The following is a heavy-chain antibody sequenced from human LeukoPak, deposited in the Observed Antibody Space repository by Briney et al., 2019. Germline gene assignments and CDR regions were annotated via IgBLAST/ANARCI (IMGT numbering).Heavy chain of an antibody. Sequence: GGSLRLSCAASGFIFKSYAMSWVRQAPGKGLEWVSSISGSGGTTHYADSVKGRFTVSRDNSKNTLYLQMNSLRAEDTAIYYCAKSHASIWNVYDYWGQGTLVTVSS. CDR1: GFIFKSYA. CDR2: ISGSGGTT. V-gene: IGHV3-23*01. J-gene: IGHJ4*02. CDR3: AKSHASIWNVYDY. D-gene: IGHD1-1*01.